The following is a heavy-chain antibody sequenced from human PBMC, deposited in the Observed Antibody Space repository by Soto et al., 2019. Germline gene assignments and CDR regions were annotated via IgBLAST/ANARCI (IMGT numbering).Heavy chain of an antibody. CDR3: ARIQVAAALFDY. Sequence: QVTLKESGPVLVKPTETLTLTCTVSGFSLSNARMGVSWIRQPPGKALEWLAHTFSNDEKSYSTSLKSRLTISKDTSKSQVVLTMTNMDPVDTATYYCARIQVAAALFDYWGQGTLVTVSS. CDR2: TFSNDEK. J-gene: IGHJ4*02. V-gene: IGHV2-26*01. D-gene: IGHD6-13*01. CDR1: GFSLSNARMG.